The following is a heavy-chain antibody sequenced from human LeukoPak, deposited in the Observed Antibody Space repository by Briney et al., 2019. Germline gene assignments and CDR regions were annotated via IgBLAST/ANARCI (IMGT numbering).Heavy chain of an antibody. CDR3: ATGFTKIRVAWFDP. CDR2: FDAEDGET. D-gene: IGHD2-8*01. CDR1: GYTLTELS. J-gene: IGHJ5*02. Sequence: ASVKVSCKVSGYTLTELSMHWVRQTPGKGLEWMGGFDAEDGETIYAQKFQGRVTMTEDTSTDTAYMELSSLRSEDTAVYYCATGFTKIRVAWFDPWGQGTLVTVSS. V-gene: IGHV1-24*01.